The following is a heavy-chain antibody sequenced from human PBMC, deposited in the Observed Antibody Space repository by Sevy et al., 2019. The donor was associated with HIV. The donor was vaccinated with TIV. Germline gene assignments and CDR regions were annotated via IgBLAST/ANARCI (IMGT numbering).Heavy chain of an antibody. CDR3: ARGRIAAALGLIGY. D-gene: IGHD6-13*01. CDR2: ISYDGSSK. J-gene: IGHJ4*02. V-gene: IGHV3-30*03. CDR1: GFTFSSYG. Sequence: RGSLRLSCAASGFTFSSYGMHWVRQAPGKGLEWVAVISYDGSSKYYADSVKGRFTISRDNSKNTLYLQMNSLRAEDTAVYYCARGRIAAALGLIGYWGQGTLVTVSS.